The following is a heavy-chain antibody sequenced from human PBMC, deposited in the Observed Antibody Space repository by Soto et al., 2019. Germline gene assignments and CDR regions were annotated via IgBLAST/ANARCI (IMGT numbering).Heavy chain of an antibody. Sequence: QDQLVQSGVEVKKPGASVKVSCKASGYSFTNYGITWVRQAPGQGFEWMGWISAYNGNTNYAQKFQGRVTLTTDAPTSTPYLELRSRRFVDTAVYYCGRDGGGAAPGAGSTQYCFSMDVWGKGTRSPCP. CDR3: GRDGGGAAPGAGSTQYCFSMDV. J-gene: IGHJ6*03. D-gene: IGHD2-21*02. CDR1: GYSFTNYG. CDR2: ISAYNGNT. V-gene: IGHV1-18*01.